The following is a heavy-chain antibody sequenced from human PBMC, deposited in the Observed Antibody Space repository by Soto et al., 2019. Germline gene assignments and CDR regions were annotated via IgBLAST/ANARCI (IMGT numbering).Heavy chain of an antibody. CDR2: IYSSGST. V-gene: IGHV4-4*07. CDR1: GGSIINYY. J-gene: IGHJ4*02. D-gene: IGHD6-13*01. Sequence: PSETLSLTCTVSGGSIINYYWTWIRQPAGEGLEWIGRIYSSGSTNYNSSLKSRLTMSVDTSKNQFSLKLTSVTAADTAVYYCARQTTFSSSWYDYWGQGTLVTVSS. CDR3: ARQTTFSSSWYDY.